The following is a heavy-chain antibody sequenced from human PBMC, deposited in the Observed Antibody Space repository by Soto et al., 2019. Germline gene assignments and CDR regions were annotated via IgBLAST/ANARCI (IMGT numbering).Heavy chain of an antibody. CDR3: ARSGSWFAVSDY. D-gene: IGHD6-13*01. CDR2: VHYSGST. J-gene: IGHJ4*02. CDR1: GGSISSGDFY. Sequence: QVQLQASGPGLVKPSQTLSLTCTVSGGSISSGDFYWTWIRQPPGKGLEWIGYVHYSGSTYYTPSLRRRVTTSIETPKNQFSLRLSSVTAADTAVYYCARSGSWFAVSDYWGQGTLVTVSS. V-gene: IGHV4-30-4*01.